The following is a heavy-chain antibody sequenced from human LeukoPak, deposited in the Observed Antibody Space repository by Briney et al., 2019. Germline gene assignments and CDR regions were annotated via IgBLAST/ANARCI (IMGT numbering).Heavy chain of an antibody. V-gene: IGHV3-23*01. Sequence: GGSLRLSCAASGFTFSSYAMSWVRQAPGKGLEWVLAISGSGGSTYYADSVKGRFTISRDNSKNTLYLQMNSLRAEDTAVYYCAKDRYFDWLSYSPYYFDHWGQGTLVTVSS. CDR2: ISGSGGST. D-gene: IGHD3-9*01. CDR1: GFTFSSYA. J-gene: IGHJ4*02. CDR3: AKDRYFDWLSYSPYYFDH.